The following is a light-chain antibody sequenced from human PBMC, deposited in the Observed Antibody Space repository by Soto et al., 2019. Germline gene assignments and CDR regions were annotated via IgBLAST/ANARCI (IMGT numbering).Light chain of an antibody. V-gene: IGKV3-20*01. CDR3: QQYGSSRIT. J-gene: IGKJ5*01. CDR2: GAS. CDR1: QTVSSSY. Sequence: EIVLTQSPGTLCLSPGERATLSCRASQTVSSSYLAWYQHKPGQAPRLLIYGASSRATGIPDRFSGSGSGTDFTLTISRLEPEDFAVYYCQQYGSSRITFGQGTRLEIK.